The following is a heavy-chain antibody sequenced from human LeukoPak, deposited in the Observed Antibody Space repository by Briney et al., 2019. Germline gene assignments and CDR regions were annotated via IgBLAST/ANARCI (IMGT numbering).Heavy chain of an antibody. V-gene: IGHV4-38-2*02. Sequence: SETLSLTRTVSCFSISSGYFWGWIRQPPGMGLEWIWGIYPSIYHSGSTYYNPSLESRVTISVDTSKNLFSLKLTSVTAADTAVYYCVRGAPLTRLDHFDYWGQGSLVTVSS. D-gene: IGHD6-6*01. J-gene: IGHJ4*02. CDR3: VRGAPLTRLDHFDY. CDR2: IYHSGST. CDR1: CFSISSGYF.